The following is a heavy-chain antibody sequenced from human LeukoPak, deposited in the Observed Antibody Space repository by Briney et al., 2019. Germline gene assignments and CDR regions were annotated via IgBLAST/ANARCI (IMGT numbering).Heavy chain of an antibody. CDR2: MNPNSGNT. J-gene: IGHJ5*02. V-gene: IGHV1-8*01. CDR1: GYTFTSYD. CDR3: AGGRGKTMVRGVIKGNWFDP. Sequence: ASVKVSCKASGYTFTSYDINWVRQATGQGLEWMGWMNPNSGNTGYAQKFQGRVTMTRYTSISTAYMELSSLRSEDTAVYYCAGGRGKTMVRGVIKGNWFDPWGQGTLVTVSS. D-gene: IGHD3-10*01.